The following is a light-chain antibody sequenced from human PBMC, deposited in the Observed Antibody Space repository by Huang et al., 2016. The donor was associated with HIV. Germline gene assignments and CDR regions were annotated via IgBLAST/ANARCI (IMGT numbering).Light chain of an antibody. V-gene: IGKV1-12*01. CDR1: QGISSW. J-gene: IGKJ3*01. CDR2: AAS. Sequence: DIQMTQSPSSVSASVGDRVTITCRASQGISSWLALYQQKPGKAPKLLIYAASSLKSGVPSRFSGSGSGTEFTLTISSLQPEDFATYYFQQANSFFFTFGPGTKVDIK. CDR3: QQANSFFFT.